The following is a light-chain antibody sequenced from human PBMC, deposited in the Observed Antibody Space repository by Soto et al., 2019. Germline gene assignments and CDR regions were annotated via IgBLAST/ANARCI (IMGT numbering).Light chain of an antibody. V-gene: IGKV1-17*03. J-gene: IGKJ1*01. CDR1: QTISTL. Sequence: DIQVTQSPHTLAASVGDRGTITGRASQTISTLMAWFQQKPGKAPKXLIYAASNLQSGVPSRFSVIGSGTEVTIKIRGLQPEDGETDFCLQHNNYPPTFGQGTKV. CDR3: LQHNNYPPT. CDR2: AAS.